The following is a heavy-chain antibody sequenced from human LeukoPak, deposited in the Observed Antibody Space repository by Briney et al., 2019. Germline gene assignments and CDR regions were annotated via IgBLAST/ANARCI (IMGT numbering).Heavy chain of an antibody. J-gene: IGHJ4*02. Sequence: GGSLRLSCAASGFTFSSYAMSWVRQAPGKGLEWVSAISGSGGSTYYADSVKGRFTISRDNSKNTLYLQMNSLRAEDTAVYYCAKQSPLGTCSSTSCYASDYWGQGTLVTVSS. V-gene: IGHV3-23*01. CDR2: ISGSGGST. D-gene: IGHD2-2*01. CDR3: AKQSPLGTCSSTSCYASDY. CDR1: GFTFSSYA.